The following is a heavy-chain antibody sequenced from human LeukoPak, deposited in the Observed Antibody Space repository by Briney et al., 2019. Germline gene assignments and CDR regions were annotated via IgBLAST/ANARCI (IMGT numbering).Heavy chain of an antibody. J-gene: IGHJ4*02. CDR1: GGSISSFY. CDR2: IFYSGNT. V-gene: IGHV4-59*01. Sequence: SETLSLTCTVSGGSISSFYWTWIRQPPGKGLECIGFIFYSGNTNYNPSLKSRVTISVDTSKNQFSLKLSSVTAADTAVYYCARVPMGGNYVEYWGQGILVTVSS. D-gene: IGHD3-16*01. CDR3: ARVPMGGNYVEY.